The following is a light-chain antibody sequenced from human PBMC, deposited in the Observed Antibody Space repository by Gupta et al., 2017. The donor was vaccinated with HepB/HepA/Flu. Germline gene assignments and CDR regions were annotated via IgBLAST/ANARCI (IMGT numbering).Light chain of an antibody. J-gene: IGLJ3*02. CDR2: STS. Sequence: QTVVTQKPSLTVSPGGTVTLTCASSTGAVTSGYYPNWFQQKPGQATRALIYSTSNKHSWTPARFSGYLLGGNAAPKTSGVQPEEEADDYCLLSYGSAQPWVFGGGTKLTVL. CDR3: LLSYGSAQPWV. V-gene: IGLV7-43*01. CDR1: TGAVTSGYY.